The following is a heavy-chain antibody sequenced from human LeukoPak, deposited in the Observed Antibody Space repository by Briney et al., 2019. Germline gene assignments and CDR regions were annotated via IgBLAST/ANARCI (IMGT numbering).Heavy chain of an antibody. J-gene: IGHJ4*02. V-gene: IGHV3-48*03. CDR3: ARISGGDSYDY. Sequence: GGSLRLSCAASAFTFSNYEMNWVRQAPGKGLEWVSYISSGGSVIYYADSVKGRFTISRDNAKNSLYLQMNSLRAEDTAVYYCARISGGDSYDYWGQGTLVTVSS. D-gene: IGHD5-18*01. CDR1: AFTFSNYE. CDR2: ISSGGSVI.